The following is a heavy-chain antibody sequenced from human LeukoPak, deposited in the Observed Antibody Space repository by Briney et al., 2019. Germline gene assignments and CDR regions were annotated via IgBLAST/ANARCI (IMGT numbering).Heavy chain of an antibody. CDR1: GFTISNYW. CDR2: INHSGST. Sequence: GSLRLSCAASGFTISNYWMNWVRQPPGKGLEWIGEINHSGSTNYNPSLKSRVTISVDTSKNQFSLKLSSVTAADTAVYYCARGRTVPPGSNWFDPWGQGTLVTVSS. D-gene: IGHD4-17*01. V-gene: IGHV4-4*02. CDR3: ARGRTVPPGSNWFDP. J-gene: IGHJ5*02.